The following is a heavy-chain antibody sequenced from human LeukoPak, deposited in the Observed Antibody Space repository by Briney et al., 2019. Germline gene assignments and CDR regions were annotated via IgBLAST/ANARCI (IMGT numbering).Heavy chain of an antibody. J-gene: IGHJ4*02. CDR2: ISISGSSR. V-gene: IGHV3-48*04. D-gene: IGHD3-22*01. CDR1: GFSLSTHS. Sequence: GGSLRLSCAASGFSLSTHSMTWVRLAPGKGLEWLSFISISGSSRHYADSVKGRFTISRDNAENSVYLQMNSLRTEDTAVYYCARGGIPHYSDNTGYFFGQFWGQGTRVTVSS. CDR3: ARGGIPHYSDNTGYFFGQF.